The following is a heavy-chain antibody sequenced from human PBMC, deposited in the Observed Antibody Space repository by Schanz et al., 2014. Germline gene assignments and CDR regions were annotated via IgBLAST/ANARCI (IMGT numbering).Heavy chain of an antibody. J-gene: IGHJ5*02. D-gene: IGHD3-10*01. CDR3: ARLMVPGWFDP. CDR1: GGSISSSTYY. Sequence: QLQLQESGPGLVIPSETLSLTCTVSGGSISSSTYYWGWIRQPPGKGPEWIGTIDDTGSTYYTPSRWALSTMPVDTSKNQLSVQLTSVTAADTAVYYCARLMVPGWFDPWGQGQLVTVSS. V-gene: IGHV4-39*01. CDR2: IDDTGST.